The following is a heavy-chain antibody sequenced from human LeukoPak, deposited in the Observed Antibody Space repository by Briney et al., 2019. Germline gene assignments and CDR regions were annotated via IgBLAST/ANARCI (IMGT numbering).Heavy chain of an antibody. CDR1: GYTFTNYY. Sequence: ASVKVSCKASGYTFTNYYMHWVRQAPGQGLGWMGILSPSGGSTSYAQKFQGRVTMTRDTSTSTVYMELSSLRSDDTAVYYCAREQLVGTYYFDYWGQGTLVTVSS. CDR3: AREQLVGTYYFDY. V-gene: IGHV1-46*01. D-gene: IGHD6-6*01. J-gene: IGHJ4*02. CDR2: LSPSGGST.